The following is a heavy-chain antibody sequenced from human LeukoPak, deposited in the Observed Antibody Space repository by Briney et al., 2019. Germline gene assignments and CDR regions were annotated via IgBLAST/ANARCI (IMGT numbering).Heavy chain of an antibody. V-gene: IGHV3-23*01. D-gene: IGHD6-13*01. CDR1: GFTFNNYA. CDR3: AKSRAAATTLLFDY. Sequence: GGSLRLSCAASGFTFNNYAMSWVRQAPGKGPEWVSAVTGSGGDTFYEDSVKGRFTISRDNSKSTLSLQMNSLRVEDTALYYCAKSRAAATTLLFDYWGQGTLVTVSS. J-gene: IGHJ4*02. CDR2: VTGSGGDT.